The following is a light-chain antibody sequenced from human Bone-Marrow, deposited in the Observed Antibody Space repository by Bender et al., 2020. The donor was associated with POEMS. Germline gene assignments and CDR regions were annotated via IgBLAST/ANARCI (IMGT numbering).Light chain of an antibody. J-gene: IGLJ2*01. CDR2: EVS. CDR1: SSVVGVFDY. Sequence: QSALTQPASVSGSPGQSITISCTGTSSVVGVFDYVSWYQQHPGKAPKLVIYEVSNRPSGVSDRFSASKSAYTASLTVSGLQAEDEADYYCSSSTGSGTVIFGGGTKLTVL. V-gene: IGLV2-14*01. CDR3: SSSTGSGTVI.